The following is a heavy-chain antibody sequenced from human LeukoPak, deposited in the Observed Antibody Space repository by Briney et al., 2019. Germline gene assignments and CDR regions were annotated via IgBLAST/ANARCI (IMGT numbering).Heavy chain of an antibody. Sequence: SQTLSLTCTVSGGSISSGSYYWSWIQQPAGKGLEWIGRIYTSGSTNYSPSLKSRVTISVDTSKNQFSLKLSSVTAADTAVYYCARVLRPDWYFDLWGRGTLVTVSS. CDR3: ARVLRPDWYFDL. J-gene: IGHJ2*01. D-gene: IGHD4-17*01. CDR2: IYTSGST. V-gene: IGHV4-61*02. CDR1: GGSISSGSYY.